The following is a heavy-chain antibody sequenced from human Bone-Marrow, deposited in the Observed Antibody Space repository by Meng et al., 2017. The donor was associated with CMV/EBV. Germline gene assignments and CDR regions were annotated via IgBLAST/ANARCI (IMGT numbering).Heavy chain of an antibody. V-gene: IGHV3-7*01. CDR1: GLTFSSYW. J-gene: IGHJ4*02. CDR2: ISPDGSVT. D-gene: IGHD1-7*01. Sequence: GESLKISCEVSGLTFSSYWMAWARQVPGKELKWVANISPDGSVTYYVDSVTGRFTISRDNTKNSLYLQMNSLRPEDTAVYYCARDGMWVELDSRRGEKGYWGQGLLVTVSS. CDR3: ARDGMWVELDSRRGEKGY.